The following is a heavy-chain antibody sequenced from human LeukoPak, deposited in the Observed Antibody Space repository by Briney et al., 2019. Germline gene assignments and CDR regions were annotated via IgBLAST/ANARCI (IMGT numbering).Heavy chain of an antibody. Sequence: GGSLRLSCVVSGIPFSDYYMNWIRQTPGKGLEWISYISASSSYTDYADSVKGRFTISRDNAKNSLYLQMNSLRDEDTAVYYCARVPLYDRSGYYFDYWGLGTLVTVSS. J-gene: IGHJ4*02. D-gene: IGHD3-22*01. CDR3: ARVPLYDRSGYYFDY. V-gene: IGHV3-11*06. CDR2: ISASSSYT. CDR1: GIPFSDYY.